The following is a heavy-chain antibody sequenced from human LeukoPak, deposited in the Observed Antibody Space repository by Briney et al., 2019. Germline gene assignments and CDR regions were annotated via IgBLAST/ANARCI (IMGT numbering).Heavy chain of an antibody. J-gene: IGHJ4*02. Sequence: GGSLRLSCAASGFTFSRYWMSWVRQAPRKGLEWVANIKQGGSEKYYVDSVKGRFTISRDNAKNSLYLQMNSLRAEDTAVYFCARDLCSGGSCYSYFDYWGQGTLVTVSS. CDR3: ARDLCSGGSCYSYFDY. CDR1: GFTFSRYW. CDR2: IKQGGSEK. V-gene: IGHV3-7*05. D-gene: IGHD2-15*01.